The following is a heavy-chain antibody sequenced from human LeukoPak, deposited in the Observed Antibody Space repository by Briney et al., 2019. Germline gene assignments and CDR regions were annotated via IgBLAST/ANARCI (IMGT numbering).Heavy chain of an antibody. D-gene: IGHD4-17*01. V-gene: IGHV3-21*01. CDR3: ARDLRGDYADYYYGMDV. CDR2: ISSSSSYI. J-gene: IGHJ6*02. CDR1: GFTFRSYS. Sequence: GGSLRLSCAASGFTFRSYSMNWGRQAPGKGLEWVSSISSSSSYIYYADSVKGRFTISRDNAKNSLYLQMNSLRAEDTAVYYCARDLRGDYADYYYGMDVWGQGTTVTVSS.